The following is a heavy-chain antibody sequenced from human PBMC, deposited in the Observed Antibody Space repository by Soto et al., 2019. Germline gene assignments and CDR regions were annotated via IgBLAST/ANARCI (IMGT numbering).Heavy chain of an antibody. J-gene: IGHJ4*02. Sequence: SETLSLTCTVSSGSISRYYWTWIRQPPGKGLEWIGYISYSGSTNYNPSLKSRVTISADTSKNQFSLKLSSVTAADTAVYYCARVYSGSYSDYWGQGTLVTV. V-gene: IGHV4-59*08. CDR1: SGSISRYY. CDR3: ARVYSGSYSDY. D-gene: IGHD1-26*01. CDR2: ISYSGST.